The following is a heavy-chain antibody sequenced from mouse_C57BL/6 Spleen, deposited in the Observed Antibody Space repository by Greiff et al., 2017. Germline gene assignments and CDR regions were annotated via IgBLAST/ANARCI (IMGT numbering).Heavy chain of an antibody. CDR1: GYTFTSYW. CDR2: IDPSDSET. V-gene: IGHV1-52*01. CDR3: ARWDYDEECAY. D-gene: IGHD2-4*01. Sequence: VQLQQPGAELVRPGSSVKLSCKASGYTFTSYWMHWVKQRPIQGLEWIGNIDPSDSETHYNQKFKDKATLTVDKSSSTAYMQLSSLTSEDSAVYYCARWDYDEECAYWGQGTLVTVSA. J-gene: IGHJ3*01.